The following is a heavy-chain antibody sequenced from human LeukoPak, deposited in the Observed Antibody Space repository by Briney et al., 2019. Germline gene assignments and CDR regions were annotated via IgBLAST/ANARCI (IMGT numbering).Heavy chain of an antibody. D-gene: IGHD1-26*01. CDR3: ARQRTVGVTGYFFDY. V-gene: IGHV3-23*01. CDR1: GFTFSSYA. CDR2: ISGSGGST. Sequence: GGSLRLSCAASGFTFSSYAMSWVRQAPGKGLEWVSAISGSGGSTYYADSVKGRFTISRDNSKNTVSLQMNSLRAEDTAVYYCARQRTVGVTGYFFDYWGQGTLVTVSS. J-gene: IGHJ4*02.